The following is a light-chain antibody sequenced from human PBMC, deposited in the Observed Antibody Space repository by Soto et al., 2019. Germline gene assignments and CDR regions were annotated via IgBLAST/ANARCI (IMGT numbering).Light chain of an antibody. V-gene: IGKV3-20*01. CDR3: QQYGSSPGT. CDR2: DTS. J-gene: IGKJ1*01. Sequence: IVLTQSPGTVSLSPGEGATLTCRASQSVRDNYLAWYQQKPGQAPRLLIFDTSTRATGIPDRFTGSGAGTDFALTISRVEPQDIAVYFCQQYGSSPGTFGQGTKVDIK. CDR1: QSVRDNY.